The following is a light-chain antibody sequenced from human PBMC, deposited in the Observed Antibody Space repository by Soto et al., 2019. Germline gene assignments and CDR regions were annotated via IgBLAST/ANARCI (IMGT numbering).Light chain of an antibody. Sequence: QSLLPHPPSLSGAPGQRAPFPRPGSSSNIGAGYDVHWYQQLPGTAPKLLIYGNSNRPSGVPDRFSGSKSGTSASLAITGLQAEDEADYYCQSYDSSLSGSVFGTGTKVTVL. CDR3: QSYDSSLSGSV. CDR1: SSNIGAGYD. CDR2: GNS. V-gene: IGLV1-40*01. J-gene: IGLJ1*01.